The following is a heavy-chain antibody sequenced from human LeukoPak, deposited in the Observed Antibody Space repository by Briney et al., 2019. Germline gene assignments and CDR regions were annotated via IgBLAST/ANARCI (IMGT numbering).Heavy chain of an antibody. V-gene: IGHV1-18*01. D-gene: IGHD3-3*01. J-gene: IGHJ4*02. Sequence: ASVKVSCKASGYTFTSYGISWVRQAPGQGLEWMGWISAYNGNTNYAQKLQGRVTMTTDTSTSTAYMELRSPRSDDTAVYYCARDSGASRITIFGVAPPTFDYWGQGTLVTVSS. CDR1: GYTFTSYG. CDR2: ISAYNGNT. CDR3: ARDSGASRITIFGVAPPTFDY.